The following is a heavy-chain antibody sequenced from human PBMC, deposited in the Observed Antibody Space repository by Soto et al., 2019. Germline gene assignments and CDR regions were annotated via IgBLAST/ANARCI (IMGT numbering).Heavy chain of an antibody. CDR3: ARHITIFGVVSWFDP. D-gene: IGHD3-3*01. J-gene: IGHJ5*02. Sequence: SETLSLTCTVSGGSISSSSYYWGWIRQPPGKGLEWIGSIYYSGSTYYNPSLKSRVTISVDTSKNQFSLKLSSVTAADTAVYYCARHITIFGVVSWFDPWGQGTLVTVSS. CDR2: IYYSGST. V-gene: IGHV4-39*01. CDR1: GGSISSSSYY.